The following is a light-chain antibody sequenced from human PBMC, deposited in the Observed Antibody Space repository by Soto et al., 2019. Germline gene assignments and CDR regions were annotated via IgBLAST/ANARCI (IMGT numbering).Light chain of an antibody. V-gene: IGKV1-5*03. CDR1: QRISRQ. CDR3: VQYQSYWT. CDR2: QAS. J-gene: IGKJ1*01. Sequence: DIQMTQSPSTLSASGGVRVSITCRASQRISRQLAWYQQKPGKAPILLIYQASNLETGVPSRFTGSGSGTEFTLTISGLQPDDFATYYCVQYQSYWTFGQGTKVEVK.